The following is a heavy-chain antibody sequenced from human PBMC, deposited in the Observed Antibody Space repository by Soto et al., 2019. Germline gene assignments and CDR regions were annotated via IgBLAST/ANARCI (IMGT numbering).Heavy chain of an antibody. V-gene: IGHV3-48*01. D-gene: IGHD2-2*02. CDR1: GFTFSSYS. CDR2: ISSSSTAI. Sequence: GGSLRLSCAASGFTFSSYSMNWVRQAPGKGLEWVSYISSSSTAIYYADSVKGRFTISRDNAKNSLYLQMNSLRAEDTAVYYCARDRNYCSSTTCYRFVDYWGQGT. CDR3: ARDRNYCSSTTCYRFVDY. J-gene: IGHJ4*02.